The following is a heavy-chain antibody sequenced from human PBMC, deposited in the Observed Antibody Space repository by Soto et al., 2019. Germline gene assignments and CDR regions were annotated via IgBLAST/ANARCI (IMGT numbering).Heavy chain of an antibody. CDR2: IIPIFGTA. V-gene: IGHV1-69*13. D-gene: IGHD3-3*01. CDR1: GGTFSSYA. J-gene: IGHJ6*02. Sequence: ASVKVSCKASGGTFSSYAISWVRQAPGQGLEWMGGIIPIFGTANYAQKFQGRVTITADESTSTAYMELSSLRSEDTAVYYCARGRKDFWSGIYYYYYYGMDVWGQGTTVTVSS. CDR3: ARGRKDFWSGIYYYYYYGMDV.